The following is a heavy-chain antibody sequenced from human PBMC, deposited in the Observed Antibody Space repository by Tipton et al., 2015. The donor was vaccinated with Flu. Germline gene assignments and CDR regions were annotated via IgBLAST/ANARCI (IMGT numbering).Heavy chain of an antibody. D-gene: IGHD4-11*01. CDR1: GFTFNNYA. CDR3: ARRDFSNYVSEPKNWFDP. Sequence: SLRLSCAASGFTFNNYAMNWVRQAPGKGLEWVSALSGDGYTAYYADSVKGRFTISRDNSKNTLFLQVNSLRAADTAVYYCARRDFSNYVSEPKNWFDPWGQGTLVTVSS. V-gene: IGHV3-23*01. J-gene: IGHJ5*02. CDR2: LSGDGYTA.